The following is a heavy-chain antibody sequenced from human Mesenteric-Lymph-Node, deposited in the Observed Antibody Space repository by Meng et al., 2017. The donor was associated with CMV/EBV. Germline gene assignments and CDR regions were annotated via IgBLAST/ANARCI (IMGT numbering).Heavy chain of an antibody. V-gene: IGHV3-30*04. CDR3: ARDDYEFWSGYYFHYSYYTMDV. D-gene: IGHD3-3*01. CDR1: GFSFSTYA. CDR2: ISYDGKNQ. J-gene: IGHJ6*02. Sequence: GGSLRLSCVASGFSFSTYAMHWVRQTPGRGLEWVSLISYDGKNQHYTDSVKGRFTISRDNSKNTLYLQMDSLRPEDTAVYYCARDDYEFWSGYYFHYSYYTMDVWGQGTTVTVSS.